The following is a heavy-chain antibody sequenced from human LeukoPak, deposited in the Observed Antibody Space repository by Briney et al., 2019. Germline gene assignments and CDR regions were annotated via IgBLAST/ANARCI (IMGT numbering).Heavy chain of an antibody. J-gene: IGHJ4*02. CDR1: GGSISSYY. CDR2: IYYSGST. D-gene: IGHD6-6*01. Sequence: SETLSLTCTASGGSISSYYWSWIRQPPGKGLEWIGYIYYSGSTNYNPSLKSRVTISVDTSKNQFSLKLSSVTAADTAVYYCARPGAREQLAPFDYWGQGTLVTVSS. V-gene: IGHV4-59*01. CDR3: ARPGAREQLAPFDY.